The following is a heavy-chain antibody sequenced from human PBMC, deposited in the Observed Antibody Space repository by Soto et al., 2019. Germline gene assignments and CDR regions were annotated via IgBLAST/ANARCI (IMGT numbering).Heavy chain of an antibody. CDR1: GGTFSSYS. CDR2: IIPIFGTA. V-gene: IGHV1-69*06. CDR3: ARAYLGRLPRRADYYYALDV. D-gene: IGHD1-26*01. Sequence: SVKVSCKASGGTFSSYSISWVRQAPGQGLEWMGGIIPIFGTANYAQKFQGRVTITADKSTSTAYMELSSLRSEDTAVYYCARAYLGRLPRRADYYYALDVWGQGTTVTVSS. J-gene: IGHJ6*02.